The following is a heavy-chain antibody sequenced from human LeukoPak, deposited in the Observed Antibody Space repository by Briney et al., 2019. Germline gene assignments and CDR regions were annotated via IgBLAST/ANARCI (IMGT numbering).Heavy chain of an antibody. Sequence: GGSLRLSCAASGFTFSTYGMNWVRQAPGKGLEWVSGISPSGGITYYTDSVKGRFTISRDNSKHTVSLQMNSLKTEDTAVYYCTTDGEFKVIRFDPWGQGTLVTVSS. CDR1: GFTFSTYG. V-gene: IGHV3-23*01. CDR3: TTDGEFKVIRFDP. CDR2: ISPSGGIT. J-gene: IGHJ5*02. D-gene: IGHD7-27*01.